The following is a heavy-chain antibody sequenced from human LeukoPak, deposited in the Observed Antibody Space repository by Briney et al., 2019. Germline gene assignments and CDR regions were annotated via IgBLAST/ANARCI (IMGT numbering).Heavy chain of an antibody. CDR2: ISSSSSYI. J-gene: IGHJ3*02. Sequence: GGSLRLSCAASGFTFSSYSMNWVRQAPGKGLEWVSSISSSSSYIYYADSVKGRFTISRDNAKNSLYLQMNSLRAEDTAVYYCARENDWNDGGDAFDIWGQGTMATVSS. D-gene: IGHD1-1*01. CDR1: GFTFSSYS. CDR3: ARENDWNDGGDAFDI. V-gene: IGHV3-21*01.